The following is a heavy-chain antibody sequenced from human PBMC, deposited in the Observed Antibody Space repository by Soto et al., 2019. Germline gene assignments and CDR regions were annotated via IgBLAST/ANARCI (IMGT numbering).Heavy chain of an antibody. J-gene: IGHJ4*02. Sequence: QVQLQESGPRLVKPSQTLCLTCTVSGGSISSGGYYWSWIRQHPGKGLEWIGYIFYSGSTYYNPSLKSRVTISVDTSKNQFSLKLSSVTAADTAVYYCATYGSGSYKPTTFDYWGQGTLVTVSS. V-gene: IGHV4-31*03. CDR2: IFYSGST. CDR1: GGSISSGGYY. CDR3: ATYGSGSYKPTTFDY. D-gene: IGHD3-10*01.